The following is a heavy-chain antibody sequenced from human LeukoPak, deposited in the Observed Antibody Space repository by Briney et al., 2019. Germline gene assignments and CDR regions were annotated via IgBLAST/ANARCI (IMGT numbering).Heavy chain of an antibody. V-gene: IGHV1-8*02. J-gene: IGHJ6*03. D-gene: IGHD3-10*01. CDR1: GYTFTGYY. CDR3: ARGVGSGSYYLYYYYYMDV. CDR2: INPNSGNT. Sequence: GASVKVSCKASGYTFTGYYMHWVRQAPGQGLEWMGWINPNSGNTGYAQKFQGRVTMTRNTSISTAYMELSSLRSEDTAVYYCARGVGSGSYYLYYYYYMDVWGKGTTVTISS.